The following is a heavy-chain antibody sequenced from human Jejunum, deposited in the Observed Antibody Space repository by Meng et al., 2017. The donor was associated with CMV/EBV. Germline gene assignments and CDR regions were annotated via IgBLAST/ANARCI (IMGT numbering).Heavy chain of an antibody. CDR3: ARIPRGNYDWSFFDN. J-gene: IGHJ4*01. CDR1: GCAVSDYC. CDR2: ISSRASIM. D-gene: IGHD1-1*01. Sequence: GCAVSDYCMSWVRQAPGKGPEWVSYISSRASIMYYADSVKGRFTISRDDSKKSLYLQMNSLRGEDTALYYCARIPRGNYDWSFFDNWGRGTLVTVSS. V-gene: IGHV3-11*01.